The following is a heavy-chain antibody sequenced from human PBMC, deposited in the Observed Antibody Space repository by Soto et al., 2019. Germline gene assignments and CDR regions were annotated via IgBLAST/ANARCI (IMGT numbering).Heavy chain of an antibody. Sequence: EVQLVESGGGLVQPGGSLRLSCAASGFTFSNYAMNWVRQAPGKGLEWVSYISHKSSAIYHADSVKGRFTISRDNAKNSLYLQMNSLRDEDTAVYYCARDPYSSTTVTRMDDWGQGTLVTVSS. D-gene: IGHD4-17*01. V-gene: IGHV3-48*02. CDR3: ARDPYSSTTVTRMDD. CDR2: ISHKSSAI. CDR1: GFTFSNYA. J-gene: IGHJ4*02.